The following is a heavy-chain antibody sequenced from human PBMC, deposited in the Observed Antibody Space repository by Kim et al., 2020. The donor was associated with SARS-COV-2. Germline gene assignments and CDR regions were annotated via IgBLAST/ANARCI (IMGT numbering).Heavy chain of an antibody. CDR3: VRETPQAGYYYMDV. CDR1: GFTFSTYW. J-gene: IGHJ6*03. V-gene: IGHV3-74*01. CDR2: IKTDGSDI. Sequence: GGSLRLSCAASGFTFSTYWMHWVRQALGKGLVWVSRIKTDGSDIKYADSVKGRFTASRDNPKNTLFLQMNSLRAEDTAVYHCVRETPQAGYYYMDVWGKGTTVTVSS.